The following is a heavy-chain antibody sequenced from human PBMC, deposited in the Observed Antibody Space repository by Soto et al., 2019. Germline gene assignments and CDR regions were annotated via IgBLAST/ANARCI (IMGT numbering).Heavy chain of an antibody. J-gene: IGHJ6*02. D-gene: IGHD6-19*01. V-gene: IGHV1-69*01. CDR2: IIPIFGTA. CDR3: ARAPDVAEAGEYYYYGMDV. Sequence: QVQLVQSGAEVKKPGSSVKVSCKASGGTFSSYAISWVRQAPGQGLEWMGGIIPIFGTANYAQKFQGRVTITADESTSTAYMELSSLRSEDTAVYYCARAPDVAEAGEYYYYGMDVWGQGTTVTGSS. CDR1: GGTFSSYA.